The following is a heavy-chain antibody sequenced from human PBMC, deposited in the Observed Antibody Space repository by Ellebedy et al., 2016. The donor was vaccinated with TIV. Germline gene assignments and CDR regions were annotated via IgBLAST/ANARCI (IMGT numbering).Heavy chain of an antibody. D-gene: IGHD1-26*01. CDR2: ISGSGGST. Sequence: GESLKISCAASGFTFSSYAMSWVRQAPGKGLEWVSAISGSGGSTYYADSVKGRFTISRDNSKNTLYLQMNSLRAEDTAVYYCAKIEWELSSYFGYWGQGNLVTVSS. CDR1: GFTFSSYA. V-gene: IGHV3-23*01. J-gene: IGHJ4*02. CDR3: AKIEWELSSYFGY.